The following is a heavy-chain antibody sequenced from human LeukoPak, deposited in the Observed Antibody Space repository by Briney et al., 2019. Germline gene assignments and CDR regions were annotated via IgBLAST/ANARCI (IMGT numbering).Heavy chain of an antibody. D-gene: IGHD1-26*01. Sequence: PSETLSLTCVVSGGSLSTHHWSWIRQSPGRGLEWIGYISDSGSTNYNPPLKSRVTISVDTSKNQFSLMLSSVTAADTAVYYCARDRGGSYQYTTIDYWGQGTLVTVSS. CDR2: ISDSGST. V-gene: IGHV4-59*11. J-gene: IGHJ4*02. CDR3: ARDRGGSYQYTTIDY. CDR1: GGSLSTHH.